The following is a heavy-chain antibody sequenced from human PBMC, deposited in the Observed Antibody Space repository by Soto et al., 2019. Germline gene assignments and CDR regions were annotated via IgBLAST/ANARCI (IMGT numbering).Heavy chain of an antibody. CDR2: IYYSGST. J-gene: IGHJ4*02. D-gene: IGHD2-2*01. CDR1: GGSISSGDYY. CDR3: ASTSISTSCYDY. V-gene: IGHV4-30-4*01. Sequence: SETLSLTCTVSGGSISSGDYYWSWIRQPPGKGLEWIGYIYYSGSTYYNPSLKSRVTISVDTSKNQFSLKLSSVTAADTAVYYCASTSISTSCYDYWGQGTLVTVSS.